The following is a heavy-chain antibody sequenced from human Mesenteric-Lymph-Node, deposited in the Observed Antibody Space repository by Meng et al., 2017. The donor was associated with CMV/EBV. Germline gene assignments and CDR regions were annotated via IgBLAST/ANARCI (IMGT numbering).Heavy chain of an antibody. CDR3: ARDMGYCTSTSCLPDY. D-gene: IGHD2-2*01. J-gene: IGHJ4*02. CDR1: GGNWKMYG. V-gene: IGHV1-69*10. CDR2: IIPILGIT. Sequence: GGNWKMYGISWMRQAPGQGLEWMGGIIPILGITNYAQKFQGRATISADEFTSTAYMDLSSLRSDDSAVYYCARDMGYCTSTSCLPDYWGQGTLVTVSS.